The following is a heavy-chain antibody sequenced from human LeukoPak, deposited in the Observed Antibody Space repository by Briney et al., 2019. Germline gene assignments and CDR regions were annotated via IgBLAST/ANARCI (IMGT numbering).Heavy chain of an antibody. D-gene: IGHD3-22*01. CDR1: GFTFRDYA. CDR2: IKIGAHTT. CDR3: AREYYECFDY. V-gene: IGHV3-23*01. Sequence: GGSLRLSCAVSGFTFRDYAMSWVRQPPGKGLEWVSTIKIGAHTTNYADSVKGRLTISRDDSMNTLFLQMNSLRAEDTAVYYCAREYYECFDYWGQGALVTVSS. J-gene: IGHJ4*02.